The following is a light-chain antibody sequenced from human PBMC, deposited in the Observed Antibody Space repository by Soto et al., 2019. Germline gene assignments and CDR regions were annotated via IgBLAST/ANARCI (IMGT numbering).Light chain of an antibody. CDR3: GSWDDTLNVV. Sequence: QSVLTQPPSASGTPGQRVTISCSGSSSNIGGNTVNWYQHLPGTAPRLLIYNNNQRPSGVPDRFSGSKSGTSASLAISGLQSEDEADYYCGSWDDTLNVVFGVGTKVTVL. CDR2: NNN. J-gene: IGLJ2*01. CDR1: SSNIGGNT. V-gene: IGLV1-44*01.